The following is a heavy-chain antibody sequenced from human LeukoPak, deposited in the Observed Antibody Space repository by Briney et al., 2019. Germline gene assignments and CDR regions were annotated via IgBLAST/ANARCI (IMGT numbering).Heavy chain of an antibody. Sequence: GGSLRLSCAASGFTFTNAWMTWVRQTPEKGLEWVGRIKSKTDGATTDYAAPVKGRFTISRDDSKNTLYLQMNSLKTEDTAVYYCTTGTLSTATSWYWGQGTLVTVSS. V-gene: IGHV3-15*01. CDR2: IKSKTDGATT. D-gene: IGHD4-17*01. CDR1: GFTFTNAW. J-gene: IGHJ4*02. CDR3: TTGTLSTATSWY.